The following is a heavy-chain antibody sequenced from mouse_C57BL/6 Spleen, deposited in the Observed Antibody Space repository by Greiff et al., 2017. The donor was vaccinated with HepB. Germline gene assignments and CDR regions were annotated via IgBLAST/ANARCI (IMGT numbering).Heavy chain of an antibody. D-gene: IGHD1-1*01. V-gene: IGHV1-81*01. CDR1: GYTFTSYG. J-gene: IGHJ1*03. CDR3: ARYYGSPYWYFDV. Sequence: QVQLQQSGAELARPGASVKLSCKASGYTFTSYGISWVKQRTGQGLEWIGESYPRSGNTYYNEKLKGKATLTADKSSSTAYMELRSLTSEDSAVYFCARYYGSPYWYFDVWGTGTTVTVSS. CDR2: SYPRSGNT.